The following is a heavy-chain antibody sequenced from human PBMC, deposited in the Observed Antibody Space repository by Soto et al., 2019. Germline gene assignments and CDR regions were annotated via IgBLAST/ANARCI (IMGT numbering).Heavy chain of an antibody. Sequence: QVQLQESGPGLVKPSGTLSLTCAVSGGSISSSNWWSWVRQPPGKGLEWIGEIYHSGSTNYNPSLKSRVTVSEDKSMKPFSLKLRSVTAADPAVYYCARGTPDDFWSGYYGARVRYGMDVWGQGTTVTVSS. V-gene: IGHV4-4*02. CDR3: ARGTPDDFWSGYYGARVRYGMDV. D-gene: IGHD3-3*01. CDR1: GGSISSSNW. CDR2: IYHSGST. J-gene: IGHJ6*02.